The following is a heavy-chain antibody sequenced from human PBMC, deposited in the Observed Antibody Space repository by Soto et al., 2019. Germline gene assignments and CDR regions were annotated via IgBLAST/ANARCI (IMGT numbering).Heavy chain of an antibody. CDR2: ISYDGSNK. CDR1: GFTFSSYA. D-gene: IGHD4-4*01. CDR3: ARALLATTAPDY. V-gene: IGHV3-30-3*01. J-gene: IGHJ4*02. Sequence: QVQLVESGGGVVQPGRSLRLSCAASGFTFSSYAMHWVRQAPGKGLEWVAAISYDGSNKYYADSVKGRFTISRDNSKNTLYLQMNSLRAEDTAVYYCARALLATTAPDYWGQGTLVTVSS.